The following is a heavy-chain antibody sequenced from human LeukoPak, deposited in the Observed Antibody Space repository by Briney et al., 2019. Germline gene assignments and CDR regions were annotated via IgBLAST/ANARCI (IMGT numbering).Heavy chain of an antibody. CDR2: ISSSSSYI. V-gene: IGHV3-21*01. D-gene: IGHD6-19*01. Sequence: GGSLRLSCAASGFTFSSYSMNWVRQAPGKGLEWVSSISSSSSYIYYADSVKGRFTISRDNAKNSLYLQMNSLRAEDTAVYYCARDDIAVANDAFDIWGQGTMVTVSS. CDR1: GFTFSSYS. J-gene: IGHJ3*02. CDR3: ARDDIAVANDAFDI.